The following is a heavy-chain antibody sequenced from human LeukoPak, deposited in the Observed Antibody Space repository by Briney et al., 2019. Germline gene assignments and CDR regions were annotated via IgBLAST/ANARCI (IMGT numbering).Heavy chain of an antibody. CDR3: TRDHRDDWNPGYYFDY. J-gene: IGHJ4*02. D-gene: IGHD1-1*01. V-gene: IGHV3-49*03. CDR1: GLAFGDFA. Sequence: GRSLRLSCAASGLAFGDFAMNWIRQAPGQGLEWVGFIKTTLYGGTTEYAASVKGRFTTSRDDSKAIAYLQMNSLKTEDTAVYYCTRDHRDDWNPGYYFDYWGQGTLVTVSS. CDR2: IKTTLYGGTT.